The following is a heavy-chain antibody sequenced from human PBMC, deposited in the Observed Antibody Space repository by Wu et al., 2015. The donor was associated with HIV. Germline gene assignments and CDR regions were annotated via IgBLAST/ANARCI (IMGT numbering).Heavy chain of an antibody. Sequence: QVQLVQSGVEVKKPGSSVKVSCKASGGTFSSYAISWVRQAPGQGLEWMGGIIPIFGTANYAQKFQGRVTITADESTSTAYMELSSLRSEDTAVYYCARGSDYCSGGSCYPEYFQHWGQGTLVTVSS. D-gene: IGHD2-15*01. V-gene: IGHV1-69*12. CDR3: ARGSDYCSGGSCYPEYFQH. J-gene: IGHJ1*01. CDR1: GGTFSSYA. CDR2: IIPIFGTA.